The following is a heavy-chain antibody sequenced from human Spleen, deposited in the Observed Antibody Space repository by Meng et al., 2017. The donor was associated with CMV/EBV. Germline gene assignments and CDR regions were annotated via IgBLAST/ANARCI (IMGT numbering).Heavy chain of an antibody. J-gene: IGHJ5*02. CDR1: GGSVSSRGYY. CDR2: ICHSGTT. CDR3: ARLVPAARGTNWFDP. D-gene: IGHD2-2*01. Sequence: SETLSLTCTVSGGSVSSRGYYWTWIRQPPGTGLEWIGYICHSGTTDYNPSLRIGVTISVYTSKNQFSLNLYSVTAADTAVYYCARLVPAARGTNWFDPWGQGILVTVSS. V-gene: IGHV4-61*08.